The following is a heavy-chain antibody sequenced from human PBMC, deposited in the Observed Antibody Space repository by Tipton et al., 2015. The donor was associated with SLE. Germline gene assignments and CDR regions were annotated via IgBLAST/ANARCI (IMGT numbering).Heavy chain of an antibody. CDR3: ARDLTTMVRGVSLDAFDS. J-gene: IGHJ3*02. V-gene: IGHV4-61*02. D-gene: IGHD3-10*01. CDR1: GGSLSSGVYY. CDR2: IYTSGST. Sequence: TLSLTCHVSGGSLSSGVYYWSWIRQPAEKGLEWIGRIYTSGSTDYNPSRKSRVTISVDTSKNQFSLKLSSVTAADTAIYYCARDLTTMVRGVSLDAFDSWGQGTMVTVSS.